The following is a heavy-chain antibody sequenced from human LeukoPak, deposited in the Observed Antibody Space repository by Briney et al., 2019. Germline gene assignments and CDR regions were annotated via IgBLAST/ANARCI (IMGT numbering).Heavy chain of an antibody. J-gene: IGHJ5*01. CDR2: IIHSGSS. D-gene: IGHD4-17*01. CDR1: GGHFTRYY. V-gene: IGHV4-34*12. Sequence: SDTLSLTCAVYGGHFTRYYWTWLRQPPARGLEWLGEIIHSGSSLYNPPLKNRVTISVDTSKNQFSLKLTSVTAADTAIFNCASNQMRTVTTLFPSSGALIDSWGEGSLFTVSS. CDR3: ASNQMRTVTTLFPSSGALIDS.